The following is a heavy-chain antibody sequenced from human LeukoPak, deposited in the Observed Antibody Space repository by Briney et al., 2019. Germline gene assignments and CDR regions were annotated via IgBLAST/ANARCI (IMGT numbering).Heavy chain of an antibody. V-gene: IGHV4-34*01. J-gene: IGHJ4*02. CDR2: INHSGST. CDR3: ARQNDSSGYYYFDY. D-gene: IGHD3-22*01. CDR1: GGSFSGYY. Sequence: SETLSLTCAVYGGSFSGYYWSWIRQPPGKGLEWIEEINHSGSTNYNPSLKSRVTISVDTSKNQFSLKLSSVTAADTAVYYCARQNDSSGYYYFDYWGQGTLVTVSS.